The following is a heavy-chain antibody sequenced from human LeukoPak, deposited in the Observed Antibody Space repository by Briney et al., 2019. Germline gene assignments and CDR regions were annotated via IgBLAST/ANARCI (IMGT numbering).Heavy chain of an antibody. CDR3: ARDTFQPGLIDS. CDR1: GFTFSSYV. CDR2: INTDSSDI. V-gene: IGHV3-21*05. Sequence: GGSLRLSCEASGFTFSSYVMSWVRQAPGKGLEWISYINTDSSDIHYADSVKGRFTISRDNARNTLFLQLSSLRAEDSAVYYCARDTFQPGLIDSWGQGTLVTVSS. D-gene: IGHD2-2*01. J-gene: IGHJ4*02.